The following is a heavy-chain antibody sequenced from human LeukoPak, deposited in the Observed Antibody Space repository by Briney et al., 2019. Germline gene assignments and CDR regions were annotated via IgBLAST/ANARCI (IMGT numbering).Heavy chain of an antibody. CDR2: ISSSGSTI. J-gene: IGHJ6*02. Sequence: KPGGSLRLSCAASGFTFSDYYMSWIRQAPGKGLEWVSYISSSGSTIYYADSVKGRFTISRDNAKNSLYLQMNSLRAEDTAVYYCARHPKIYYYYGMDVWGQGTTVTVSS. CDR3: ARHPKIYYYYGMDV. CDR1: GFTFSDYY. V-gene: IGHV3-11*01.